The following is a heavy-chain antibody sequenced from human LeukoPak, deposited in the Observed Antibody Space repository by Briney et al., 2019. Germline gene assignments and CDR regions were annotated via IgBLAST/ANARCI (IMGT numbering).Heavy chain of an antibody. CDR2: IYYSGST. CDR1: GGSISSYY. CDR3: ARDAVAGTNYYYGMDV. V-gene: IGHV4-59*12. Sequence: RASETLSLTCTVSGGSISSYYWSWIRQPPGKGLEWIGYIYYSGSTNYNPSLNSRVTISVDTSKNQFSLRLSSVTAADTAVYYCARDAVAGTNYYYGMDVWGQGTTVTVSS. J-gene: IGHJ6*02. D-gene: IGHD6-19*01.